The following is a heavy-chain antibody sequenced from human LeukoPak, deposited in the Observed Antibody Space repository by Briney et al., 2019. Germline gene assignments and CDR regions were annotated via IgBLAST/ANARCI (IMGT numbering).Heavy chain of an antibody. CDR2: INYRSGDIT. J-gene: IGHJ4*02. V-gene: IGHV3-23*01. Sequence: GGSLRLSCAASGFTFSNYGMTWVPQAPGKGLEWVSVINYRSGDITYYADSVKGRFTISRDNSKNTVYLEMNNLRVEDTAVYYCAPRGIAAYWGQGTLVTVSS. D-gene: IGHD6-25*01. CDR1: GFTFSNYG. CDR3: APRGIAAY.